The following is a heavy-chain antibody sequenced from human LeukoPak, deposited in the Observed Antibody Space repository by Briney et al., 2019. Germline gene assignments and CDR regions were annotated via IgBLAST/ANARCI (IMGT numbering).Heavy chain of an antibody. CDR2: IYSGATT. V-gene: IGHV3-66*01. J-gene: IGHJ6*02. CDR1: GFTFRNYW. Sequence: GGSLRLSCAASGFTFRNYWMGWVRQAPGKGLEWGSIIYSGATTNYADSVKGRFTISRDNSKNTLYLQMNSLRAEDTAVYYCARAPGSGTWYYYGMDVWGQGTTVTVSS. D-gene: IGHD3-10*01. CDR3: ARAPGSGTWYYYGMDV.